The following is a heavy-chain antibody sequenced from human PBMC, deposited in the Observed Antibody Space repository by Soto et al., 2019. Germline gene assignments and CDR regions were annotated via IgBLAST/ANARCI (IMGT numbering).Heavy chain of an antibody. D-gene: IGHD1-26*01. CDR1: GAYISRSSYY. Sequence: LETVSLTCTGSGAYISRSSYYWGWIRQPPGKGLEWIGSIYYSGSTYYNPSLKSRVIISADTSKDQLSLKLSSVTAADTAVYSCARHGTHLNWFDPWGQGSLVTVSS. CDR3: ARHGTHLNWFDP. CDR2: IYYSGST. V-gene: IGHV4-39*01. J-gene: IGHJ5*02.